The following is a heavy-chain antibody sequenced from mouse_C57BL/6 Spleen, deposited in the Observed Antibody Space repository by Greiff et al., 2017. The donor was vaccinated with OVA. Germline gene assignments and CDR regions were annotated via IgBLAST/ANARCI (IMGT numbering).Heavy chain of an antibody. Sequence: EVKLMEPGGGLVKPGGSLKLSCAASGFTFSDYGMHWVRQAPEKGLEWVAYISSGSSTIYYADTVKGRFTISRDNAKNTLFLQMTSLRSEDAAMYYCARRYYGDYWGQGTTLTVSS. J-gene: IGHJ2*01. CDR3: ARRYYGDY. V-gene: IGHV5-17*01. CDR2: ISSGSSTI. D-gene: IGHD1-1*01. CDR1: GFTFSDYG.